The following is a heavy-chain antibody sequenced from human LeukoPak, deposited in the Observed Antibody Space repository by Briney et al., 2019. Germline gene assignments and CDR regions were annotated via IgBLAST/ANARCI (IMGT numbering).Heavy chain of an antibody. J-gene: IGHJ4*02. D-gene: IGHD3-22*01. CDR3: ARALAYDSHLDY. CDR1: GGSISSSSYY. Sequence: KPSETLSLTCTVSGGSISSSSYYWGWIRQPPGKGLEWIGSIYYSGSTYYNPSLKSRVTISVDTSKNQFSLKLSSVTAADTAVYYCARALAYDSHLDYWGQGILVTVSS. V-gene: IGHV4-39*07. CDR2: IYYSGST.